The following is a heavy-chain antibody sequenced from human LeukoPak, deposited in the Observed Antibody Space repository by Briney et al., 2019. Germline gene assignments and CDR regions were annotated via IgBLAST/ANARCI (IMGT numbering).Heavy chain of an antibody. D-gene: IGHD6-13*01. CDR2: IWYDGSNK. J-gene: IGHJ4*02. CDR3: ARPRTYSSSWSPFDY. CDR1: GFTFNSYG. Sequence: GGSLRLSCAASGFTFNSYGMHWVRQAPGKGLEWVALIWYDGSNKYYADSVKGRFTISRDNSKNTLYLQMNSLRAEDTALYYCARPRTYSSSWSPFDYWGQGTLVTVSS. V-gene: IGHV3-33*01.